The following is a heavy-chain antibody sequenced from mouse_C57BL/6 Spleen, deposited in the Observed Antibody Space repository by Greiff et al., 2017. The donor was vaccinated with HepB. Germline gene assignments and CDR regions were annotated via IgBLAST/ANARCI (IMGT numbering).Heavy chain of an antibody. Sequence: VQLQQPGAELVRPGSSVKLSCKASGYTFTSYWMHWVKQRPIQGLEWIGNIDPSDSETHYNQKFKDKATLTVDKSSSTAYMQLSSLTSEDSAVYYCARLYYGSSIYAMDYWGQGTSVTVSS. D-gene: IGHD1-1*01. CDR3: ARLYYGSSIYAMDY. CDR2: IDPSDSET. V-gene: IGHV1-52*01. J-gene: IGHJ4*01. CDR1: GYTFTSYW.